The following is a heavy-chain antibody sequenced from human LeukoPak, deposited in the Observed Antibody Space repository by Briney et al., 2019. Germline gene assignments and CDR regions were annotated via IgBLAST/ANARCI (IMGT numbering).Heavy chain of an antibody. Sequence: TSGYTFTNYAMNWVRQAPGQGLEWMGWIHPSTGKPTYAQGFTGRFVFSLDTSLSTTYLQISSLKAEDTAVYYCARAFQSLGGLSLPDYWGQGTLVTVSS. D-gene: IGHD3-16*02. CDR3: ARAFQSLGGLSLPDY. V-gene: IGHV7-4-1*02. CDR1: GYTFTNYA. J-gene: IGHJ4*02. CDR2: IHPSTGKP.